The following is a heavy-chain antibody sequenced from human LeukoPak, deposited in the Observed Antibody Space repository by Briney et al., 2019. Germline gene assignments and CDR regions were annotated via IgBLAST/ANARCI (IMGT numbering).Heavy chain of an antibody. V-gene: IGHV3-33*01. CDR2: IWYDGSNK. CDR3: ARQRAAGGRAAFDI. D-gene: IGHD2-15*01. Sequence: GGSLRLSCAASGFTFSSYGMHWVRQAPGKGLEWVAVIWYDGSNKYYADSVKGRFTISRDNSKNTLYLQMNSLRAEDTAVYYCARQRAAGGRAAFDIWGQGTMVTVSS. CDR1: GFTFSSYG. J-gene: IGHJ3*02.